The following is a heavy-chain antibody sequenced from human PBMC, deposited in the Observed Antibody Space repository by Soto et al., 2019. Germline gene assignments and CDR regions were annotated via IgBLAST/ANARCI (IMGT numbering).Heavy chain of an antibody. CDR2: MYHTGTT. V-gene: IGHV4-30-4*01. D-gene: IGHD2-2*01. Sequence: QVQLQESGPGLVKPSQTLSLTCSVSGGSISSIDYFWSWIRQPPWKGLYWIGFMYHTGTTYYNPSLMSRVTISIDTSKLQFSMKLNSVTAADTAVYYCARVMAAMQNWLDPWGQGTLVTVSP. CDR3: ARVMAAMQNWLDP. J-gene: IGHJ5*02. CDR1: GGSISSIDYF.